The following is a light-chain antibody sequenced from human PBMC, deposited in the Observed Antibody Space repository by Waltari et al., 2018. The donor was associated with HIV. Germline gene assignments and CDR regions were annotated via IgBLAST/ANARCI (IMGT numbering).Light chain of an antibody. CDR3: QQYYTTVPLT. V-gene: IGKV4-1*01. J-gene: IGKJ4*01. Sequence: DIVMTQSADSLAVSLGERATINCKSSQSVLYSSAHNHYFAWYQQKAGQPPKLLIYWASTRESGVPDRFSSSGSGTDCTLAISSLQAEDVAFYYCQQYYTTVPLTFGGGTKVEIK. CDR2: WAS. CDR1: QSVLYSSAHNHY.